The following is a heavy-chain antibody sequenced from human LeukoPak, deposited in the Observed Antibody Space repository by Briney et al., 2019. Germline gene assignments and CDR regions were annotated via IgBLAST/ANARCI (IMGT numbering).Heavy chain of an antibody. V-gene: IGHV4-59*12. J-gene: IGHJ4*02. CDR3: ARALSSSSDFDC. CDR2: IYYSGST. Sequence: PSETLSLTCTVSGGSISSYYWSWIRQPPGKGLEWIGYIYYSGSTNYNPSLKSRVTMSVDTSKNQFSLKLSSVTAADTAVYYCARALSSSSDFDCWGQGTLVTVSS. CDR1: GGSISSYY. D-gene: IGHD6-6*01.